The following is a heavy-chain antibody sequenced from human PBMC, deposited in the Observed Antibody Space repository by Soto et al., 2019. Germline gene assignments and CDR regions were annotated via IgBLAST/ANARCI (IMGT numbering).Heavy chain of an antibody. CDR2: INHSGST. Sequence: SETLSLTCAVYGGSFSGYYWSWIRQPPGKGLEWIGEINHSGSTNYDPSLKSRVTISVDTSKNQFSLKLSSVTAADTAVYYCARVRFRTIFGVVIISWFDPWGQGTLVTVSS. D-gene: IGHD3-3*01. J-gene: IGHJ5*02. CDR1: GGSFSGYY. V-gene: IGHV4-34*01. CDR3: ARVRFRTIFGVVIISWFDP.